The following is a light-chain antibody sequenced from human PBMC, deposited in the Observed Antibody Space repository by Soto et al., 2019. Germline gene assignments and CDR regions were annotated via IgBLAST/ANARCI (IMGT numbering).Light chain of an antibody. CDR3: QQYDNWPWT. CDR2: GAS. Sequence: EIVMTQSPATLSVSPGVRATLACRASQSISDTLAWYQQKPGQAPRLLIHGASTRAPGFPARFSGSGSGTDFTLTISSLQSEDFAVYYCQQYDNWPWTFGQGTKVDTK. V-gene: IGKV3-15*01. CDR1: QSISDT. J-gene: IGKJ1*01.